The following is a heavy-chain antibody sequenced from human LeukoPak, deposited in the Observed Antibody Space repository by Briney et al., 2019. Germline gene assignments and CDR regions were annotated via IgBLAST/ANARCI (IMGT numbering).Heavy chain of an antibody. CDR2: IYTSGST. J-gene: IGHJ6*03. Sequence: PSETLSLTCTVSGGSISSYYWSWIRQPAGKGLEWIGRIYTSGSTNYNPSLKSRFTMSVDTSKNQFSLKLSSVTAADTAVYYCARGSGTTSDYYYMDVWGKGTTVTVS. CDR3: ARGSGTTSDYYYMDV. V-gene: IGHV4-4*07. CDR1: GGSISSYY. D-gene: IGHD1-7*01.